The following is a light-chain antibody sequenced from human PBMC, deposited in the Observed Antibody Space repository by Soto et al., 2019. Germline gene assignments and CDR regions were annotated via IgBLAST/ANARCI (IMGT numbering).Light chain of an antibody. V-gene: IGKV3-15*01. Sequence: EILMTQSPASLSVSPGERVILSCRATQSISSNLAWYQQKPGQAPRLLIYGTSTRATGIPARFSGSGSGTEFTLTITSLQSEDFALYFCQQNNNWPLTFGQGTQLDIK. CDR2: GTS. J-gene: IGKJ5*01. CDR3: QQNNNWPLT. CDR1: QSISSN.